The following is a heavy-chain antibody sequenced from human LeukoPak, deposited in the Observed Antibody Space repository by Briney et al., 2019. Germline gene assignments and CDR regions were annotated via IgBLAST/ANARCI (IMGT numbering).Heavy chain of an antibody. J-gene: IGHJ6*03. V-gene: IGHV1-69*01. CDR1: GGTFTSCT. CDR2: IIPIFGTA. Sequence: ASVKVSCKASGGTFTSCTISWVRQAHGQGLEWMGGIIPIFGTANYAQKFQGRVTITADESTSTAYMELNSLRSEDTAVYYSAREQYYDFWSGETALSYYYYYYMDVWGKGTTVTVS. D-gene: IGHD3-3*01. CDR3: AREQYYDFWSGETALSYYYYYYMDV.